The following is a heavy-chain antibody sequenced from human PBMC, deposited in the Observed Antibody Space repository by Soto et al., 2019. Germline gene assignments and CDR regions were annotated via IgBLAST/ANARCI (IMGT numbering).Heavy chain of an antibody. Sequence: QVHLVQSGAEVKKPGASVKVSCKASGDTFTSYDINWVRQAAGQGLEWMGWTNPNSGDTGYAQKFQGRVSMTINTSISTAYMELSSLRSEDTAVYYCASGLSDYWGQGTLVTVSS. CDR3: ASGLSDY. CDR1: GDTFTSYD. V-gene: IGHV1-8*01. J-gene: IGHJ4*02. CDR2: TNPNSGDT.